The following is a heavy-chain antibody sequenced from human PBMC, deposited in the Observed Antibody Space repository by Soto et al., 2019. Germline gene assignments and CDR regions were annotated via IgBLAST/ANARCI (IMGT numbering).Heavy chain of an antibody. J-gene: IGHJ4*02. CDR2: ISAYNGNT. D-gene: IGHD6-19*01. CDR1: GYTFTSYG. CDR3: AHRPSGWYLFDY. V-gene: IGHV1-18*04. Sequence: GASVKFSCKASGYTFTSYGISWVRQAPGQGLEWMGWISAYNGNTNYAQKLQGRVTITKDTSKNQVVLTMTNMDPVDTATYYCAHRPSGWYLFDYWGQGTLDTVSS.